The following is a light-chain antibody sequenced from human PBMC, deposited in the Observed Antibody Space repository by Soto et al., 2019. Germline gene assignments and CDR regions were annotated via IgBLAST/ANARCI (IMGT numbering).Light chain of an antibody. CDR2: GAF. CDR3: HQRNIWPPVP. CDR1: PSVTTY. J-gene: IGKJ5*01. Sequence: VWTQYKATLSLAPGVRATLSCRASPSVTTYLAWYPPKPGQAPRLVIYGAFNRAPGIPARFSGSGSGTDLTLTLSSLAPEDFAVYYCHQRNIWPPVPFGQGRRLAVK. V-gene: IGKV3-11*01.